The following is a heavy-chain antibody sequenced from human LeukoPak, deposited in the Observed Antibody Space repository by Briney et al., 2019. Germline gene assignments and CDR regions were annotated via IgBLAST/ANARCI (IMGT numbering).Heavy chain of an antibody. D-gene: IGHD1-14*01. Sequence: PGRSLRLSCAACGFRFSTYDTHWIRQAPGKGLEWVAAASQGGDVTVYADSVQGRFTISRDNSKNTLYLQMNSLRAEDTAVYYCARETPRAGTFYYYYGMDVWGQGTTVTVSS. CDR2: ASQGGDVT. CDR1: GFRFSTYD. J-gene: IGHJ6*02. V-gene: IGHV3-30*07. CDR3: ARETPRAGTFYYYYGMDV.